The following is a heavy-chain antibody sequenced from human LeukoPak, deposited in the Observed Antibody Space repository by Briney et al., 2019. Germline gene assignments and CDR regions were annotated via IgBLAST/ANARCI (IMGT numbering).Heavy chain of an antibody. D-gene: IGHD3-3*01. CDR1: GFTFSSYW. V-gene: IGHV3-7*01. J-gene: IGHJ6*03. CDR2: IKQQGSEK. Sequence: GGSLRLSCAASGFTFSSYWMSWVRQAPGKGLEWVANIKQQGSEKYYVDSVKGRFTISRDNAKNSLYLQMNSLRAEDTAVYYCASLGSGYPRFLAHYYYYYYMDVWGKGTTVTVSS. CDR3: ASLGSGYPRFLAHYYYYYYMDV.